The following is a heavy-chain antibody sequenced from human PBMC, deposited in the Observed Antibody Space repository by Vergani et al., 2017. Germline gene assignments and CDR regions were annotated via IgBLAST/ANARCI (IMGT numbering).Heavy chain of an antibody. V-gene: IGHV2-26*01. Sequence: QVTLKESGPVLVKPTETLTLTCTVSGFSLSNARMGVSWIRQPPGKALEWLAHIFSNDENSYSTSLKSRLTISKDTSKSQLVLTMTNMDPVDTATYYCARIAFYILTDVMLFDIWGQGTMVTVSS. CDR3: ARIAFYILTDVMLFDI. CDR2: IFSNDEN. CDR1: GFSLSNARMG. D-gene: IGHD3-9*01. J-gene: IGHJ3*02.